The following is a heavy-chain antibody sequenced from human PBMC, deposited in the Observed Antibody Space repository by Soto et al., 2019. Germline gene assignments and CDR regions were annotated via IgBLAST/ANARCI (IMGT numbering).Heavy chain of an antibody. CDR1: GYTFTSYA. J-gene: IGHJ3*02. CDR3: ARDVKPTPQFYYYDSSGYCPCDAFDI. D-gene: IGHD3-22*01. CDR2: INAGNGNT. V-gene: IGHV1-3*01. Sequence: QVQLVQSGAEVKKPGASVKVSCKASGYTFTSYAMHWVRQAPGQRLEWMGWINAGNGNTKYSQKFQGRVTITRDTSASTAYMELSSLRSEDTAVYYCARDVKPTPQFYYYDSSGYCPCDAFDIWGQGTMVTVSS.